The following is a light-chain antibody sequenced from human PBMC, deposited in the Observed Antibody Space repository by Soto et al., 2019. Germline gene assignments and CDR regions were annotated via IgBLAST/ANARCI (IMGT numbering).Light chain of an antibody. CDR2: GAS. V-gene: IGKV3-20*01. Sequence: EIVLTQSPGTLSLSPGERATLSCRASQSVSSSYLAWYQQKPGQAPRPLIYGASSRATSIPDRFSRSGSGTDFNHTISRLEPEDFAVYCCLQYGNSPYTFGQGTKLEIK. CDR3: LQYGNSPYT. CDR1: QSVSSSY. J-gene: IGKJ2*01.